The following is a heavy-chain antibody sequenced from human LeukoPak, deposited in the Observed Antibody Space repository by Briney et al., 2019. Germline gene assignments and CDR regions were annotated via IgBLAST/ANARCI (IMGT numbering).Heavy chain of an antibody. CDR2: ISAYNGNT. CDR3: AREEDDYVWGSYRTHFDY. D-gene: IGHD3-16*02. J-gene: IGHJ4*02. CDR1: GYTFTSYG. Sequence: ASVKVSCKASGYTFTSYGISWVRQAPGQGLDWMGWISAYNGNTNYAQKLQGRVTMTTDTSTSTAYMELRSLRSDDTAVYYCAREEDDYVWGSYRTHFDYWGQGTLVTVSS. V-gene: IGHV1-18*01.